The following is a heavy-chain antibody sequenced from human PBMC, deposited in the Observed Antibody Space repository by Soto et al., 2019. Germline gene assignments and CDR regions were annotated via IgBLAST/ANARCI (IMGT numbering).Heavy chain of an antibody. Sequence: SETLSLTCTLSGHSISSSMYYSGWIRQPPGKGLEWIVSIYYSGSTYYNPSLKSRVPIFVATSMNQFSLKLSSVTPADTALYYCARQGYYGLGSYYKFRGFDAVAQGT. V-gene: IGHV4-39*01. D-gene: IGHD3-10*01. CDR1: GHSISSSMYY. CDR3: ARQGYYGLGSYYKFRGFDA. CDR2: IYYSGST. J-gene: IGHJ5*02.